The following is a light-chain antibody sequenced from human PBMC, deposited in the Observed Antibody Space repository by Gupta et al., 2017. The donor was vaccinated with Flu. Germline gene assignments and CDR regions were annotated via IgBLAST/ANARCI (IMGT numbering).Light chain of an antibody. J-gene: IGKJ1*01. CDR3: MQALQTPWT. CDR2: LGS. Sequence: IVMTQSPLSLTVTPGEPASISCRSSQGLLHSNGYNYFDWYLQKPGQSPHLLIYLGSNRASGVPDRFSGSGSGTDFTRKISRVEADDVGVYYCMQALQTPWTFGQGTRVEIK. CDR1: QGLLHSNGYNY. V-gene: IGKV2-28*01.